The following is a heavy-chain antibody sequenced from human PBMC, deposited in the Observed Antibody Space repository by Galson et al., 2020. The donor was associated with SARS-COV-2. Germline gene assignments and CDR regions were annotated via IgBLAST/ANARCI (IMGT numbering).Heavy chain of an antibody. V-gene: IGHV3-30*18. CDR2: ISYDGSNK. CDR3: AKEISTPNYDYYDSSGYQYYFDY. Sequence: GGSLRLSCAASGFTFSSYGMHWVRQAPGKGLEWVAVISYDGSNKYYADSVKGRFTISRDNSKNTLYLQMNSLRAEDTAVYYCAKEISTPNYDYYDSSGYQYYFDYWGQGTLVTVSS. CDR1: GFTFSSYG. J-gene: IGHJ4*02. D-gene: IGHD3-22*01.